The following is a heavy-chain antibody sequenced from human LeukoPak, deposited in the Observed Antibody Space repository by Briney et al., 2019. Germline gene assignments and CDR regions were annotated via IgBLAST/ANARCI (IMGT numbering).Heavy chain of an antibody. CDR3: ARDKVIATAGTPNWFDP. CDR1: GYTFTRFG. CDR2: ISAYDGNT. J-gene: IGHJ5*02. V-gene: IGHV1-18*01. D-gene: IGHD6-13*01. Sequence: GASVKVSCKASGYTFTRFGIRWVRQAPGQGLEGMGWISAYDGNTEYAQEVQGRVTLTIDTSTSTAYMELRSLRSDDTAVYYCARDKVIATAGTPNWFDPWGQGTLVTVSS.